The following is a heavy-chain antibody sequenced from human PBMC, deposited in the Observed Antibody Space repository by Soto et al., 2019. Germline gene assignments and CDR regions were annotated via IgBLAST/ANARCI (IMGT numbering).Heavy chain of an antibody. V-gene: IGHV3-33*01. J-gene: IGHJ6*02. CDR1: GFTFSSYG. D-gene: IGHD6-13*01. CDR3: ARDRAAADSYGMDV. CDR2: IWYDGSNK. Sequence: GGSLRLSCAASGFTFSSYGMHWVRQAPGKGLEWVAVIWYDGSNKYYADSVKGRFTISRDNSKNTLYLQMNSLRAEDTAVYYCARDRAAADSYGMDVWGQGTTVTVSS.